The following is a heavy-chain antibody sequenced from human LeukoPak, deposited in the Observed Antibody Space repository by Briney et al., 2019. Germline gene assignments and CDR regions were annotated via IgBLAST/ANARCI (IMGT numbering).Heavy chain of an antibody. J-gene: IGHJ5*02. D-gene: IGHD6-6*01. Sequence: GGSLRLSCAASGFTFSSYAMSWVRQAPGKGLEWVSAISAGGGSTYYADSVKGRFTISRDNSKNTLYLQMSSLRAEDTAVYYCAKSSYSTSSRWFDPWGQGTLVTVS. V-gene: IGHV3-23*01. CDR2: ISAGGGST. CDR1: GFTFSSYA. CDR3: AKSSYSTSSRWFDP.